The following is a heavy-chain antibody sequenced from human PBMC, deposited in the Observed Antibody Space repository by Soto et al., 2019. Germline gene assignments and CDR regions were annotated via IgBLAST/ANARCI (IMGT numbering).Heavy chain of an antibody. CDR3: TRELSILTGYYSDYYYGMDV. J-gene: IGHJ6*02. CDR2: IRSKAYGGTT. Sequence: GGSLRLSCTASGFTFGDYAMSWVRHAPGKGLEWVGFIRSKAYGGTTEYAASVKGRFTISRDDSKSIAYLQMNSLKTEDTAVYYCTRELSILTGYYSDYYYGMDVWGQGTTVTVSS. CDR1: GFTFGDYA. D-gene: IGHD3-9*01. V-gene: IGHV3-49*04.